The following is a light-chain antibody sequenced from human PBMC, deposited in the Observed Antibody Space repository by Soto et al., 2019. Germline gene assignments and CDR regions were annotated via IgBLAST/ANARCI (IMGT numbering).Light chain of an antibody. V-gene: IGLV3-27*01. CDR2: KDS. J-gene: IGLJ2*01. Sequence: SYELTQPSSVSVSPGQTARITCSGDVLAKKYARWFQQKPGQAPVLVIYKDSERPSGIPERFSGSSSGTTVTLTISGAQVEDEADYYCHSAADNEFGGGTKLTVL. CDR1: VLAKKY. CDR3: HSAADNE.